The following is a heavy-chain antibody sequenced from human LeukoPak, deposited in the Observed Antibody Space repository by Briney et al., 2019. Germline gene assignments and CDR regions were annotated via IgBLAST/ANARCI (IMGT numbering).Heavy chain of an antibody. CDR2: INPNSGGT. CDR1: GYTFTGYY. V-gene: IGHV1-2*04. Sequence: ASVKVSCKASGYTFTGYYMHWVRQAPGQGLEWMGWINPNSGGTNYAQKFQGWVTMTRDTSISTAYMELRSLRSDDTAVYYCARGGPRYCSGGSCYTDWFDPWGQGTLVTVSS. D-gene: IGHD2-15*01. J-gene: IGHJ5*02. CDR3: ARGGPRYCSGGSCYTDWFDP.